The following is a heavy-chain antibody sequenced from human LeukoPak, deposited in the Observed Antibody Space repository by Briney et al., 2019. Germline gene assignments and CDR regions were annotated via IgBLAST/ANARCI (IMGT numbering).Heavy chain of an antibody. D-gene: IGHD1-26*01. CDR2: IYHSGGT. CDR1: GYSISSGYY. CDR3: ARVGSGSYFDY. Sequence: SETLSLTCAVSGYSISSGYYWGWIRQPPGKGLEWIGSIYHSGGTYYNPSLKSRVTISVDTSKNQFSLKLSSVTAADTAVYYCARVGSGSYFDYWGQGTLVTVSS. J-gene: IGHJ4*02. V-gene: IGHV4-38-2*01.